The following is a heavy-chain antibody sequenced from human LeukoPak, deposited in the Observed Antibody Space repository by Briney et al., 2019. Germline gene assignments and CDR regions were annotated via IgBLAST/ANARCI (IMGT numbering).Heavy chain of an antibody. CDR3: ARDEI. CDR1: GFTFSSYS. CDR2: ISCSSSYI. V-gene: IGHV3-21*01. J-gene: IGHJ4*02. Sequence: GGSLRLSCAASGFTFSSYSMNCLRQAPGKGLEWVSSISCSSSYIYYADSVKGRFTISRDNAKSSLYLQITSLGVEDTAIYYCARDEIWGQGTLVIVSS.